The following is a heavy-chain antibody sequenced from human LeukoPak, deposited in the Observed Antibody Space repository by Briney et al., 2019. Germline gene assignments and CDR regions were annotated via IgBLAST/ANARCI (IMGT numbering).Heavy chain of an antibody. CDR2: IYYSGST. J-gene: IGHJ6*03. CDR3: AVETYYYDSSGYYGHYYYYMDV. D-gene: IGHD3-22*01. V-gene: IGHV4-39*02. Sequence: SETLSLTCTVAGGSISSSSYYWGWIREPPGKGLEWIGSIYYSGSTYYNPSLKSRVTISVDTSKNHFSLKLSSVTAADTAVYYCAVETYYYDSSGYYGHYYYYMDVWGKGTTVTVSS. CDR1: GGSISSSSYY.